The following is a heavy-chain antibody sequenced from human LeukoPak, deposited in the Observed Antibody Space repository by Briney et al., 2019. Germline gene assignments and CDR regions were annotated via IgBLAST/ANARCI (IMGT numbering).Heavy chain of an antibody. J-gene: IGHJ4*02. D-gene: IGHD3-3*01. V-gene: IGHV3-20*04. CDR1: GFTFDDYG. CDR2: INWNGGST. CDR3: ARGIRFLEWLSGFDY. Sequence: GGSLRLSCAVSGFTFDDYGMIWVRHAPGKGLEWVSGINWNGGSTVYADSVKGRFTISRDNAKNSLYLQMNSLRVEDTALYYCARGIRFLEWLSGFDYWGQGSLVTVSS.